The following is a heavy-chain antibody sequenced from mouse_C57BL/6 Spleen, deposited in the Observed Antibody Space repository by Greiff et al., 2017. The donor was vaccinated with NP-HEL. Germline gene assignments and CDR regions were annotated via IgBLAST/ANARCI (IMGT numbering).Heavy chain of an antibody. CDR3: AREADGYDVGWFAY. J-gene: IGHJ3*01. CDR1: GYAFSSSW. D-gene: IGHD2-2*01. V-gene: IGHV1-82*01. Sequence: QVQLQQSGPELVKPGASVKISCKASGYAFSSSWMNWVKQRPGKGLEWIGRIYPGDGDTNYNGKFKGKATLTADKSSSTAYRQLSSLTSEDSAVYFCAREADGYDVGWFAYWGQGTLVTVSA. CDR2: IYPGDGDT.